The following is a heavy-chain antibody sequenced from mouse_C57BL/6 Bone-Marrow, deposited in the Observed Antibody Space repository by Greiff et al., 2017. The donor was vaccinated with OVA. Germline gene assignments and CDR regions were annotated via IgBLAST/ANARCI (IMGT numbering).Heavy chain of an antibody. J-gene: IGHJ3*01. CDR3: ATLSTMVTEAWFAY. V-gene: IGHV1-64*01. D-gene: IGHD2-2*01. CDR2: IHPNSGST. Sequence: QVQLQQPGAELVKPGASVKLSCKASGYTFTSYWMHWVKQRPGQGLEWIGMIHPNSGSTNYNEKFKSKATLTVDKSSSTAYMQLSSLTSEDSAVYYCATLSTMVTEAWFAYWGQGTLVTVSA. CDR1: GYTFTSYW.